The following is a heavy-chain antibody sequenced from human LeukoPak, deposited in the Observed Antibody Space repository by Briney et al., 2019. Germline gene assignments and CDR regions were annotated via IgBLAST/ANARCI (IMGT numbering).Heavy chain of an antibody. J-gene: IGHJ4*02. CDR1: GFMFSSYG. CDR2: TRSDGSDI. CDR3: GKHDSASDY. V-gene: IGHV3-30*02. D-gene: IGHD1-26*01. Sequence: PGGSLRLSCVTSGFMFSSYGMHWVRQAPGKGLEWVAFTRSDGSDIYYRDSVKGRFTISRDNSKNTLYLQMNSLRAEDTAVYYCGKHDSASDYWGQGTLVTVSS.